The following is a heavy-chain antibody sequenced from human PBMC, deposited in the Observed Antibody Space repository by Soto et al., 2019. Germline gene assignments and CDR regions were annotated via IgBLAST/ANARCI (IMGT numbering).Heavy chain of an antibody. CDR1: GFTVSSNY. J-gene: IGHJ4*02. D-gene: IGHD6-19*01. Sequence: LRLSCAASGFTVSSNYMSWVRQAPGKGLEWVSVICSGGSTYYADSVKGRFTISRDNSKNTLYLQMNSLRAEDTAVYYCARAVADPEDYWGQGTLVTVSS. CDR3: ARAVADPEDY. CDR2: ICSGGST. V-gene: IGHV3-53*01.